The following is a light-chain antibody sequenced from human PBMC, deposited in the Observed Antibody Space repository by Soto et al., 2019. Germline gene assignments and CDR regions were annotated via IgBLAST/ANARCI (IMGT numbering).Light chain of an antibody. CDR1: SRHSNYA. J-gene: IGLJ2*01. V-gene: IGLV4-69*01. Sequence: QLVLTQSPSASASLGASVKLTCTLSSRHSNYAIAWHQQQSEKGPRYLMKLNSDGSHSKGDGIPYRFSGSSSGAERYLTISILQSEDEAEYYCQTWGSGIVVFGGGTKLTVL. CDR3: QTWGSGIVV. CDR2: LNSDGSH.